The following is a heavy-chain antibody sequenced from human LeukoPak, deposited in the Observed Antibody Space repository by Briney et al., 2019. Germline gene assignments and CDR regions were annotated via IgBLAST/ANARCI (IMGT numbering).Heavy chain of an antibody. D-gene: IGHD6-6*01. CDR2: IYPGDSDT. V-gene: IGHV5-51*01. CDR1: GYSFTSYW. Sequence: GESLKISSKGSGYSFTSYWIGWVRQMPVKGLEWMGIIYPGDSDTRYSPSFQGQVTISADKSISTAYLQWSSLKASDTAMYYCARQGLEYSSPRDYWGQGTLVTVSS. J-gene: IGHJ4*02. CDR3: ARQGLEYSSPRDY.